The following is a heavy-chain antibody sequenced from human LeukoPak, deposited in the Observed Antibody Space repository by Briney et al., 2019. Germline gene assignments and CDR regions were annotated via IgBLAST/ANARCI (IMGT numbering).Heavy chain of an antibody. J-gene: IGHJ4*02. Sequence: ASVKVSCKAAGYTFTGYYMHWVRQAPGQGLEWMGWINPNSGGTNYAQKSQGRVTMTRDTSISTDYMELSRLRSDDAAVYYCARLAEGWYFDWLLFDYWGQGTLVTVSS. CDR2: INPNSGGT. CDR1: GYTFTGYY. D-gene: IGHD3-9*01. V-gene: IGHV1-2*02. CDR3: ARLAEGWYFDWLLFDY.